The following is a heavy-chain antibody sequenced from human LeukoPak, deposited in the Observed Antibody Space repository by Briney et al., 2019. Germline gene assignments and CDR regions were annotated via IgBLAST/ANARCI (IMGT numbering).Heavy chain of an antibody. V-gene: IGHV4-39*01. Sequence: PSETLSLTCTVSGGSISSSSYFWGWIRQPPGKGLQRIGTIYYSGSTYYNPSLKSRVTISVDTSKNQFSLKLSSVTAADTAVYYCARLSARSFSYYFDYWGQGTLVTVSS. CDR1: GGSISSSSYF. J-gene: IGHJ4*02. CDR3: ARLSARSFSYYFDY. CDR2: IYYSGST. D-gene: IGHD2-15*01.